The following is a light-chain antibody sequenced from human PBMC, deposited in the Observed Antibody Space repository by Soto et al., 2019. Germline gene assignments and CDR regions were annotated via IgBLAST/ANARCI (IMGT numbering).Light chain of an antibody. J-gene: IGLJ1*01. CDR1: SSNIGSNS. CDR2: SNN. CDR3: ASWDDSLNAYV. V-gene: IGLV1-44*01. Sequence: QSVLTQPPSASATPGQRVTISCSGSSSNIGSNSVNWYQQVPGTAPRLLIYSNNQRPSGVPDRLSGSKSGTSASLAIGGLLSEDEADYYCASWDDSLNAYVFGGGTKVTIL.